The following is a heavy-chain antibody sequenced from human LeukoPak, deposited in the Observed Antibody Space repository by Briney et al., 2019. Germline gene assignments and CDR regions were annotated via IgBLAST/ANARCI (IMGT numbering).Heavy chain of an antibody. D-gene: IGHD5-24*01. CDR2: ISYDGSNK. CDR1: GFTFSSYG. J-gene: IGHJ4*02. Sequence: GRSLRLSCAASGFTFSSYGMHWVRQAPGKGLEWVAVISYDGSNKYYADSVKGRFTISRDNSKTTLYLQMNSLRAEGTAVYYCAKDRGDGYNFGYFDYWGQGTLVTVSS. CDR3: AKDRGDGYNFGYFDY. V-gene: IGHV3-30*18.